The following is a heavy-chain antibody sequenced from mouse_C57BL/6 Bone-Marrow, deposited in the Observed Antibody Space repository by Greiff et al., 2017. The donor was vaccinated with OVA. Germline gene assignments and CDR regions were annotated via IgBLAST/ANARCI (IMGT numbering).Heavy chain of an antibody. Sequence: EVQGVESGGDLVKPGGSLKLSCAASGFTFSSYGMSWVRQTPDKRLEWVATISSGGSYTHYPDSVKGRSTISRDNAKHTLYLQMSSLKSEDTAMYYCAIQDIDFDYWGQGTTLTVSS. CDR2: ISSGGSYT. CDR1: GFTFSSYG. D-gene: IGHD1-3*01. J-gene: IGHJ2*01. V-gene: IGHV5-6*01. CDR3: AIQDIDFDY.